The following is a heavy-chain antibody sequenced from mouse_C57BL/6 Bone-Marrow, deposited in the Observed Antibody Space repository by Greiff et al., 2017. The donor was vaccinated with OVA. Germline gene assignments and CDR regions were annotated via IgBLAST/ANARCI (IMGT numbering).Heavy chain of an antibody. D-gene: IGHD2-4*01. V-gene: IGHV1-74*01. CDR2: IHPSDSDT. CDR1: GYTFTSYW. CDR3: AMVITTRGYWYVDV. J-gene: IGHJ1*03. Sequence: QVQLKQPGAELVKPGASVKVSCKASGYTFTSYWMHWVKQRPGQGLEWIGSIHPSDSDTNSNQKFKGKATLTVDKSSSTAYMQLSSLTSEDAAVYYCAMVITTRGYWYVDVWGTGTTVTVSS.